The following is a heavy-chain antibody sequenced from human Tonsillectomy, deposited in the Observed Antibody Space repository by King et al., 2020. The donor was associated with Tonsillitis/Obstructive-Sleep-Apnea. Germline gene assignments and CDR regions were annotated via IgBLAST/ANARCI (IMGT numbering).Heavy chain of an antibody. CDR3: ARHASGGWSRFDY. J-gene: IGHJ4*02. V-gene: IGHV4-59*08. CDR2: IYYTGST. Sequence: QLQESGPGLVKPSETLSLTCTISGGSISSYYWSWIRQPPGKGLEWIGYIYYTGSTNYNPSLKSRVTISVDTSKNQFSLKLSSVTAADTAVYYCARHASGGWSRFDYWGQGTLVTVSS. D-gene: IGHD6-19*01. CDR1: GGSISSYY.